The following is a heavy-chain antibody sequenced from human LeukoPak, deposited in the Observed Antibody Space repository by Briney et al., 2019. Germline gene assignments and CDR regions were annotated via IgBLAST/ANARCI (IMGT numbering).Heavy chain of an antibody. D-gene: IGHD1-14*01. CDR3: AKDQGPEETTPWFDP. J-gene: IGHJ5*02. CDR1: GVTFSSYG. CDR2: ISYDGSNK. V-gene: IGHV3-30*18. Sequence: PGRSLRLSCAASGVTFSSYGMHWVRQAPGKGLGWGAVISYDGSNKYYADSVKGRFTISRDNSKNTLYLQMNSLRAEDTAVYYCAKDQGPEETTPWFDPWGQGTLVSVSS.